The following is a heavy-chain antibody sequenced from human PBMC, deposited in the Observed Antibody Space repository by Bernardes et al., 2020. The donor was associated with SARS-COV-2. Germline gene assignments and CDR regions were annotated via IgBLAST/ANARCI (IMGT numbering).Heavy chain of an antibody. V-gene: IGHV1-2*02. J-gene: IGHJ3*02. CDR1: GYPFPLYY. CDR3: VSVTWSQYDDCDR. D-gene: IGHD1-26*01. CDR2: INPHRGHT. Sequence: ASVKVSCQASGYPFPLYYMHWVRQAPGQGLEWMGGINPHRGHTHSAQKFHGRVTMTRDTSISTAYMDLSKLRSDDTAMYFCVSVTWSQYDDCDRWGQGTLVSVSS.